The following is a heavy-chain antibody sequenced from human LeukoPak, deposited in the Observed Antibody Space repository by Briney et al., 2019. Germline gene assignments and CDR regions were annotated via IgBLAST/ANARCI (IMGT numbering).Heavy chain of an antibody. J-gene: IGHJ4*02. V-gene: IGHV3-23*01. Sequence: GGSLRLSCAASGFTFNRNAISWLRQAPGKGLEGVSTIGGSGDKTFYADYVKGRFTISRENSKNMLHLQMSSLTGEDTALYYCVRRGDASSGWGDHDYWGQGALVTVSS. CDR1: GFTFNRNA. CDR3: VRRGDASSGWGDHDY. CDR2: IGGSGDKT. D-gene: IGHD6-19*01.